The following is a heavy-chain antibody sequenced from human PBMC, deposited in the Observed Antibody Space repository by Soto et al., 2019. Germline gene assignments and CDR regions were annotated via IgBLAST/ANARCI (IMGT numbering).Heavy chain of an antibody. CDR3: ARVCVDVYCGGVRSPLYSTDY. V-gene: IGHV3-23*01. CDR1: GFTFSSYA. Sequence: PGGSLRLSCAASGFTFSSYAMSWVRQAPGKGLEWVSAISGSGGSTYYADSVKGRFTISRDNSKKSLYLQMNSLRAEVTAVYYCARVCVDVYCGGVRSPLYSTDYWGQGTLVTVSS. CDR2: ISGSGGST. J-gene: IGHJ4*02. D-gene: IGHD2-21*01.